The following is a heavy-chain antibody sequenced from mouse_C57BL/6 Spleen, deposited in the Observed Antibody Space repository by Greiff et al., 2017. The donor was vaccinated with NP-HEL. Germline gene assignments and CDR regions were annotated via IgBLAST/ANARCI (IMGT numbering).Heavy chain of an antibody. V-gene: IGHV5-17*01. CDR3: AREGATAMDY. Sequence: EVKLVESGGGLVKPGGSLKLSCAASGFTFSDYGMHWVRQAPEKGLEWVAYISSGSSTIYYADTVKGRFTISRDNAKNTLFLQMTSLRSEDTAMYYCAREGATAMDYWGQGTSVTVSS. D-gene: IGHD3-1*01. CDR1: GFTFSDYG. CDR2: ISSGSSTI. J-gene: IGHJ4*01.